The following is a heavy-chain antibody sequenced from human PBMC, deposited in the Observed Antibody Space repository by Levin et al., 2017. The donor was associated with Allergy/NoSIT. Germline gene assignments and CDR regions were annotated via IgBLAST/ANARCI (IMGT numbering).Heavy chain of an antibody. CDR2: IYYSGST. V-gene: IGHV4-59*01. Sequence: NSSETLSLTCTVSGGSISSYYWSWIRQPPGKGLEWIGYIYYSGSTNYNPSLKSRVTISVDTSKNQFSLKLSSVTAADTAVYYCARGLTPFGEYLEYWGQGTLVTVSS. J-gene: IGHJ4*02. D-gene: IGHD3-10*02. CDR1: GGSISSYY. CDR3: ARGLTPFGEYLEY.